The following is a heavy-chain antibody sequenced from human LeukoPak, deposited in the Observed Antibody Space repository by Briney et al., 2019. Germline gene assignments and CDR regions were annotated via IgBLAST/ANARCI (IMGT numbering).Heavy chain of an antibody. CDR3: ARGEAARRYYYYYGMDV. D-gene: IGHD2-15*01. CDR2: INHSGST. CDR1: GGSFSGYY. Sequence: SETLSLTCAVYGGSFSGYYRSWIRQPPGKGLEWIGEINHSGSTNYNPSLKSRVTISVDTSKNQFSLKLSSVTAADTAVYYCARGEAARRYYYYYGMDVWGQGTTVTVSS. V-gene: IGHV4-34*01. J-gene: IGHJ6*02.